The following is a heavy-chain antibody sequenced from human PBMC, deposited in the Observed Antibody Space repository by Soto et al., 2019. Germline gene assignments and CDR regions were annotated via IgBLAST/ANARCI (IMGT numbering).Heavy chain of an antibody. Sequence: ASVKVSCKASGYTFTGYYMHWVRQAPGQGLEWMGWINPNSGGTNYAQKFQGRVTMTRDTSISTAYMELSRLRSDDTAVYYCARNPRWDYDLLTGYYKAYYYGTDVWGQGTKVTVPS. J-gene: IGHJ6*02. CDR3: ARNPRWDYDLLTGYYKAYYYGTDV. D-gene: IGHD3-9*01. CDR2: INPNSGGT. V-gene: IGHV1-2*02. CDR1: GYTFTGYY.